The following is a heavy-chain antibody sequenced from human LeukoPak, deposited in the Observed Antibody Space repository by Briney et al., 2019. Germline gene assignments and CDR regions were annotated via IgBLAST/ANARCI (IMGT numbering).Heavy chain of an antibody. V-gene: IGHV4-59*01. CDR1: GGSINNYY. J-gene: IGHJ4*02. D-gene: IGHD2-21*02. CDR2: IYYSGST. CDR3: ARDPNGDRIFDY. Sequence: SETLSLTCTVSGGSINNYYWSWIRQPPGKGLEWIGYIYYSGSTHYNPSLKSRVTISVDTSKNQFSLKQSSVTAADTAVYYCARDPNGDRIFDYWGQGTLVTVSS.